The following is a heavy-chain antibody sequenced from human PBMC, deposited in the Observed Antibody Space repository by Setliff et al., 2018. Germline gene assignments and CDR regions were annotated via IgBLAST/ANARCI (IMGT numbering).Heavy chain of an antibody. V-gene: IGHV1-8*02. CDR3: ARDLRRTAYGSGSYPPGY. CDR1: GYTFINYE. CDR2: MNPNNGNT. J-gene: IGHJ4*02. D-gene: IGHD3-10*01. Sequence: GASVKVSCKASGYTFINYEINWVRQATGQGLEWMGGMNPNNGNTGYAQKFQGRVTMTRNTSISTAYMELSSLGSEDTAVYYCARDLRRTAYGSGSYPPGYWGQGTLVTVSS.